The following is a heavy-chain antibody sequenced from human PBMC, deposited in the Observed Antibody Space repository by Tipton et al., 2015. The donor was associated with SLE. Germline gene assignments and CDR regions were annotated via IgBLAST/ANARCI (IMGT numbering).Heavy chain of an antibody. D-gene: IGHD3-16*01. V-gene: IGHV3-64D*06. CDR1: GFTFSSYA. CDR2: ISSNGGST. CDR3: VKCETLGLFDY. Sequence: SLRLSCSASGFTFSSYAMHWVRQAPGKGLEYVSAISSNGGSTYYADSVKGRFTISRDNSKNTLYLQMSSLRAEDTAVYYCVKCETLGLFDYWGQGTLVTVSS. J-gene: IGHJ4*02.